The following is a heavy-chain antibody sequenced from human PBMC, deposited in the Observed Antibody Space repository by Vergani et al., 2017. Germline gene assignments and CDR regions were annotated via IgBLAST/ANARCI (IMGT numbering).Heavy chain of an antibody. Sequence: EVQVVESGGGLIKPGGSLRLSCVVSGITFKNAWINWVRQAPGKGLEWIGRIRSKNDGGTADYAAPLKGRFTISRDDSKDSAFLLVNNLKTEDTAVYYCARGYCTNSICRGKVDSWGQGTLVTVSS. CDR3: ARGYCTNSICRGKVDS. CDR1: GITFKNAW. CDR2: IRSKNDGGTA. D-gene: IGHD2-8*01. V-gene: IGHV3-15*01. J-gene: IGHJ4*02.